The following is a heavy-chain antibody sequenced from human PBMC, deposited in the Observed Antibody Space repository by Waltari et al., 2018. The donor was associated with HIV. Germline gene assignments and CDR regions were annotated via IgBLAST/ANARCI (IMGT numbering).Heavy chain of an antibody. CDR1: GFTFSSYS. J-gene: IGHJ4*02. CDR2: ISSSSSYI. CDR3: ARESGTAGEDY. Sequence: EVQLVESGGGLVKPGGSLRLACAASGFTFSSYSMNWVRQASGKGLEWVSSISSSSSYIYYADSVKGRFTISRDNAKNSLYLQMNSLRAEDTAVYYCARESGTAGEDYWGQGTLVTVSS. D-gene: IGHD7-27*01. V-gene: IGHV3-21*01.